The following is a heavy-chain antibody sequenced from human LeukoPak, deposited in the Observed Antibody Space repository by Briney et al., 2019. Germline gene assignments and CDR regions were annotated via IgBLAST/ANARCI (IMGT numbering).Heavy chain of an antibody. J-gene: IGHJ4*02. V-gene: IGHV3-23*01. D-gene: IGHD1-26*01. CDR2: ISGSGGST. CDR3: ATDRNSGKYYDY. CDR1: GFTFSSYA. Sequence: GGSLRLSCAASGFTFSSYAMSWVRQAPGKGLEWVSAISGSGGSTYYADSVKGRFTISRDNSKNTLYLQMNSLRAEDTAVYYCATDRNSGKYYDYWGQGTLVTVSS.